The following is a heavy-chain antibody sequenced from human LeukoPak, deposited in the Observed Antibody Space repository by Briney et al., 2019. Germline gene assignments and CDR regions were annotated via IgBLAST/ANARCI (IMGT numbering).Heavy chain of an antibody. CDR3: ARDRGELGFDP. CDR1: GFTFSSCS. Sequence: AESLRFSCAAFGFTFSSCSMNGSRQAPGKGLEWISSISSSSSYIYYADSVKGRFIISRDNAKNSLYLQMNSLRAADTAVYYCARDRGELGFDPWGQGTLVTVSS. V-gene: IGHV3-21*01. D-gene: IGHD1-26*01. CDR2: ISSSSSYI. J-gene: IGHJ5*02.